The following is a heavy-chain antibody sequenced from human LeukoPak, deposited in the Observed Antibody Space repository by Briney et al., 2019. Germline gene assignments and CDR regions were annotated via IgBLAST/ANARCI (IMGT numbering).Heavy chain of an antibody. CDR3: AKEGGSSWYEQYYFDY. Sequence: GGSLRLSCAASGFTFRSYGMHWVRQAPGKGLEWVAFIRNNGSTKYYADSVKGRFTISRDNSKNTLYLQMNSLRAADTAVYYRAKEGGSSWYEQYYFDYWGQGTLVTVSS. V-gene: IGHV3-30*02. CDR2: IRNNGSTK. D-gene: IGHD6-13*01. CDR1: GFTFRSYG. J-gene: IGHJ4*02.